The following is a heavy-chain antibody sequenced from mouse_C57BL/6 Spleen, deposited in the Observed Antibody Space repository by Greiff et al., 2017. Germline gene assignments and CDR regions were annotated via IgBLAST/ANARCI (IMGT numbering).Heavy chain of an antibody. D-gene: IGHD1-1*01. Sequence: EVQLHQSGPELVKPGASVKIPCKASGYTFTDYNMDWVKQSHGKSLEWIGDINPNNGGTIYNQKFKGKATLTVDKSSSTAYMELRSLTSEDTAVYYCARKFITTVDWYFDVWGTGTTVTVSS. CDR1: GYTFTDYN. V-gene: IGHV1-18*01. CDR3: ARKFITTVDWYFDV. CDR2: INPNNGGT. J-gene: IGHJ1*03.